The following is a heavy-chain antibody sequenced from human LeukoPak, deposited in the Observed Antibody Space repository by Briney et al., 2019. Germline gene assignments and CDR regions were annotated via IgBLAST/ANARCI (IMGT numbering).Heavy chain of an antibody. CDR3: ARVYGRDAFDI. D-gene: IGHD1-26*01. CDR1: GFTFSSYA. Sequence: PGRSLRLSCAASGFTFSSYAMHWVRQAPGKGLEWVAVISYDGSNKYYADSVKSRFTISRDNSKNTLYLQMNSLRAEDTAVYYCARVYGRDAFDIWGQGTMVTVSS. J-gene: IGHJ3*02. CDR2: ISYDGSNK. V-gene: IGHV3-30*01.